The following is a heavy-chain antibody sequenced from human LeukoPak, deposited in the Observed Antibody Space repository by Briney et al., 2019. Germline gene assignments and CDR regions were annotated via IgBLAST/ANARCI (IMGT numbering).Heavy chain of an antibody. J-gene: IGHJ5*02. V-gene: IGHV3-9*01. CDR1: GFTFSSYS. D-gene: IGHD3-3*01. CDR2: ISWNSGSI. Sequence: GGSLRLSCAGSGFTFSSYSMSWVRQAPGKGLEWVSGISWNSGSIGYADSVKGRFTISRDNAKNSLYLQMNSLRAEDTALYYCAKSSMIGTIFGAWGQGTLVTVSS. CDR3: AKSSMIGTIFGA.